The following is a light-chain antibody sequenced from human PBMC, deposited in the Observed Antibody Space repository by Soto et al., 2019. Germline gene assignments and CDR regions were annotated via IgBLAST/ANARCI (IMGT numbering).Light chain of an antibody. Sequence: QSVLTQPPSVSRAPGQRVTISCTGSSSNIGAGYDVHYYQQLPGTAPKLLIYGNNNRPSGVPDRFSGSKSGTSASLAITGLLAEDEAYYYCQSYDSSLSGWVFGGGTKLTVL. V-gene: IGLV1-40*01. CDR3: QSYDSSLSGWV. J-gene: IGLJ3*02. CDR1: SSNIGAGYD. CDR2: GNN.